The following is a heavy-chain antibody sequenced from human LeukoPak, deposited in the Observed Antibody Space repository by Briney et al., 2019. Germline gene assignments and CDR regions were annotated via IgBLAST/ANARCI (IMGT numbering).Heavy chain of an antibody. CDR2: MSGIGTTI. J-gene: IGHJ3*02. CDR1: GFIFSRYE. CDR3: AREKDDAFDI. Sequence: GGSLRLSCAASGFIFSRYEMNWVRQVPGKGLEWVSYMSGIGTTIFYADSVKGRFTISRDNTKNSVFLQMNSLRAEDTAIYYCAREKDDAFDIWGRGTMVTVS. V-gene: IGHV3-48*03.